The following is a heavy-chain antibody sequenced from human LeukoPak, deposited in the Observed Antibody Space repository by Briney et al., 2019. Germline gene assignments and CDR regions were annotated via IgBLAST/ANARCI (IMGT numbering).Heavy chain of an antibody. V-gene: IGHV1-2*02. Sequence: GASVKVSCKASGYTFTGYYMHWVRQAPGQGLEWMGWINPNSGGTNYAQKFQGRVTMTRDTSISTAYMELSRLRSDDTAVYYCAREEVVAAAGDNTWGQGTLVTVSS. CDR3: AREEVVAAAGDNT. CDR2: INPNSGGT. CDR1: GYTFTGYY. D-gene: IGHD6-13*01. J-gene: IGHJ5*02.